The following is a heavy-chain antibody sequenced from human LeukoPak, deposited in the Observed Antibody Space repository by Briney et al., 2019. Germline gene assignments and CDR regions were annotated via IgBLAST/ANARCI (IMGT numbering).Heavy chain of an antibody. CDR1: GFTFSTYG. CDR2: ISYDGSNE. Sequence: GGSLRLSCAASGFTFSTYGMHWVRQAPGKGLEWVAVISYDGSNEYYADSVKGRFTISRDNSKNTLYLQMSSLRAGDTAVYYCAKEFNRGLPDYWGQGTLVTVPS. D-gene: IGHD2-21*01. CDR3: AKEFNRGLPDY. V-gene: IGHV3-30*18. J-gene: IGHJ4*02.